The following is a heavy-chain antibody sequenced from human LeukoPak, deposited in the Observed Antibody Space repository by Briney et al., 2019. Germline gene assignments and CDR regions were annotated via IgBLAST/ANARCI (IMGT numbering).Heavy chain of an antibody. CDR2: IYYSGST. V-gene: IGHV4-39*01. CDR1: GASISSSTFY. J-gene: IGHJ5*02. Sequence: SETLSLTSTVSGASISSSTFYWVWIRQPPGKGLEWIGSIYYSGSTYYNPSLKSRVTISVDTSKNQFSLKLSSVTAADTAVYYCASGGSPRDWFDPWGQGTLVTVSS. CDR3: ASGGSPRDWFDP. D-gene: IGHD1-26*01.